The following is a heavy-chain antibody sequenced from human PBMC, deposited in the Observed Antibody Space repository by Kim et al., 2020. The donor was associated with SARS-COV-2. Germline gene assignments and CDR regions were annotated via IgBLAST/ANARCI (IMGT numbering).Heavy chain of an antibody. CDR3: AKDSNGSGSQYYYYYYG. CDR2: ISYDGNNT. D-gene: IGHD3-10*01. Sequence: GGSLRLSCAASGFIFNVYGMHWVRQAPGKGLESVAVISYDGNNTNYAHSVKGRFTISRDNSKNTLYLQMNSLRAEDTAVYYCAKDSNGSGSQYYYYYYG. J-gene: IGHJ6*01. V-gene: IGHV3-30*18. CDR1: GFIFNVYG.